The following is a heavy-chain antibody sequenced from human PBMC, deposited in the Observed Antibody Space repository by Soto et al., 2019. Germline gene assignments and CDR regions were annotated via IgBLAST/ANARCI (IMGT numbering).Heavy chain of an antibody. V-gene: IGHV3-15*07. D-gene: IGHD3-22*01. J-gene: IGHJ4*01. CDR2: IKSKTDGGTT. Sequence: GSLRLSCAASGFTFSNAWINWVRQAPGKGLEWVGRIKSKTDGGTTDYAAPVKGRFAISRDDSKNMVYLEMNSLKTEDTAVYYCTTDSCISMKVDRFAYRAQRTPVTVSA. CDR3: TTDSCISMKVDRFAY. CDR1: GFTFSNAW.